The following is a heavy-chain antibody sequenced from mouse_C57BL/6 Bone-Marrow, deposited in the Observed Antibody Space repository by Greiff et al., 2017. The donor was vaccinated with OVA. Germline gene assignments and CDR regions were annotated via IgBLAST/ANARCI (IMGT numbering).Heavy chain of an antibody. D-gene: IGHD1-1*01. CDR2: IYPRSGNT. CDR1: GYTFTSYG. Sequence: VNVVESGAELARPGASVKLSCKASGYTFTSYGISWVKQRTGQGLEWIGEIYPRSGNTYYNEKFKGKATLTADKSSSTAYMELRSLTSEDSAVYFCAIDYGSSWYYFDYWGQGTTLTVSS. CDR3: AIDYGSSWYYFDY. J-gene: IGHJ2*01. V-gene: IGHV1-81*01.